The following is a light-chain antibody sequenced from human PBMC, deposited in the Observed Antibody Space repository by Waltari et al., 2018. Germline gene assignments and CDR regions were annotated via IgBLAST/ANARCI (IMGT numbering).Light chain of an antibody. CDR1: QSFLHSDGYNY. CDR2: LSF. J-gene: IGKJ1*01. CDR3: MQALHTPPT. Sequence: EIVMPQSPLSLPVTPGAPASISCRSTQSFLHSDGYNYLNCYLQKPGQSPQLLIYLSFIRASGVPDRFTGSGAGTDFTLKISRVEAEDVGFYYCMQALHTPPTFGQGTRAEIK. V-gene: IGKV2-28*01.